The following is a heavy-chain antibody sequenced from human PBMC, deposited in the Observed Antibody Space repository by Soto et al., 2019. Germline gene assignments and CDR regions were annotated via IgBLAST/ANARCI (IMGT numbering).Heavy chain of an antibody. J-gene: IGHJ5*02. CDR1: GGSISSYY. CDR3: ARALTTVTLFDP. Sequence: SETLSLTCTVSGGSISSYYWSWIRQPPGKGLEWIGHIYQSGSTLYNPSLESRLTISVDRSKNQFSLKLSSVTAADTAVYYCARALTTVTLFDPWGQGTLVTVSS. D-gene: IGHD4-17*01. CDR2: IYQSGST. V-gene: IGHV4-59*12.